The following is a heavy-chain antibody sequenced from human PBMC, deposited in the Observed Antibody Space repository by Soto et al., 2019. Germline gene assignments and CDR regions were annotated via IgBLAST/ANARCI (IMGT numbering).Heavy chain of an antibody. D-gene: IGHD3-10*01. CDR2: ISSSSSYI. CDR3: ASLKTPRGLLWFGEPERKGYYYGMDV. CDR1: GFTFSSYS. Sequence: GGSLRLSCAASGFTFSSYSMNWVRQAPGKGLEWVSSISSSSSYIYYADSVKGRFTISRDNAKNSLYLQMNSLRAEDTAVYYCASLKTPRGLLWFGEPERKGYYYGMDVWGQGTTVTVSS. J-gene: IGHJ6*02. V-gene: IGHV3-21*01.